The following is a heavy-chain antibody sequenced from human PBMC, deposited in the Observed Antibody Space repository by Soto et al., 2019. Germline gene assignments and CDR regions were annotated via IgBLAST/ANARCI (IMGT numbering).Heavy chain of an antibody. Sequence: WIWIRQPPGKGLEWIGYLYYTGTTNYNPSLKSRVTMSLDTSSNQFSLRLSSVTAADTAVYFCARTFSSTTSCQAHGMDVWGQGTSVTVSS. CDR3: ARTFSSTTSCQAHGMDV. V-gene: IGHV4-59*01. J-gene: IGHJ6*02. D-gene: IGHD2-2*01. CDR2: LYYTGTT.